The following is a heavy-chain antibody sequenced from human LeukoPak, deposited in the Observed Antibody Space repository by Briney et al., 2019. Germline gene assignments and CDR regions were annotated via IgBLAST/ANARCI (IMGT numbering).Heavy chain of an antibody. CDR1: GGSISSYY. CDR2: IFYSGRT. V-gene: IGHV4-59*01. J-gene: IGHJ4*02. D-gene: IGHD2-21*01. CDR3: ARGVVIAPQTFDY. Sequence: SETLSLTCTVSGGSISSYYWNWLRQPPGKGLEYIGYIFYSGRTNYNPSLKSRVTISVDTSKNQFSLKLSSVTAADTAVYYCARGVVIAPQTFDYWGQGTLVTVSS.